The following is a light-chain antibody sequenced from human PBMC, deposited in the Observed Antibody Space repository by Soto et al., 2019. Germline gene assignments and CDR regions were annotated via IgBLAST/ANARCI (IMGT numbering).Light chain of an antibody. J-gene: IGKJ4*01. CDR2: AAT. Sequence: DIQMTQSPSHVSASVGDRVSITCRASQDIRSWLAWYQQRPGKAPKLLIYAATILQSGVPSRFSGSGSGTAFTLTISNLQPEDFASYFCQQANSFPLTFGGGTKVDTK. CDR1: QDIRSW. V-gene: IGKV1-12*01. CDR3: QQANSFPLT.